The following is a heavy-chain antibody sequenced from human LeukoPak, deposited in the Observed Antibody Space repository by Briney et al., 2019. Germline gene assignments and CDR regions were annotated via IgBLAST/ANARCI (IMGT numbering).Heavy chain of an antibody. CDR1: GYTFTSYG. Sequence: GASVKVSYKASGYTFTSYGISWVRQAPGQGLEWMGWISAYNGNTNYAQKLQGRVTMTTDTSTSTAYMELRSLRSDDTAVYYCARVKGGIAVAGTRNWFDPWGQGTLVTVSS. CDR2: ISAYNGNT. V-gene: IGHV1-18*01. J-gene: IGHJ5*02. D-gene: IGHD6-19*01. CDR3: ARVKGGIAVAGTRNWFDP.